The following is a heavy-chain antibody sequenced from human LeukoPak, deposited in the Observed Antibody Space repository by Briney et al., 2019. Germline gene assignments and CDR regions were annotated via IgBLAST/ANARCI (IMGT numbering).Heavy chain of an antibody. Sequence: LSLTCTVSGGSISSSSYYWGWIRQPPGKGLEWVAVISYDGSNKYYADSVKGRFTISRDNSKNSLYLQMNSLRAEDTALYYCARDIPAYNWNFSPPWFDPWGQGTLVTVSS. J-gene: IGHJ5*02. CDR3: ARDIPAYNWNFSPPWFDP. D-gene: IGHD1-7*01. V-gene: IGHV3-30*03. CDR1: GGSISSSS. CDR2: ISYDGSNK.